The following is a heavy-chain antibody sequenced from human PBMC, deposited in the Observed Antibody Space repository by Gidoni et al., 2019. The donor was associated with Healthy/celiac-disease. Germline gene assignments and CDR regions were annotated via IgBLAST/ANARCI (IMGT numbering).Heavy chain of an antibody. J-gene: IGHJ5*02. CDR3: ARVGTTWFDP. V-gene: IGHV1-8*01. Sequence: GRVTMTRNTSISTAYMELSSLRSEDTAVYYCARVGTTWFDPWGQGTLVTVSS. D-gene: IGHD2-15*01.